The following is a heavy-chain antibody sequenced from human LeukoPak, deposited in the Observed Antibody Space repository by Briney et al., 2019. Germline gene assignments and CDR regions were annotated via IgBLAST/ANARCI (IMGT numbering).Heavy chain of an antibody. CDR1: GFIFSSYW. CDR2: IKPDGSGK. D-gene: IGHD6-19*01. V-gene: IGHV3-7*01. CDR3: TTTLNIALAGYI. J-gene: IGHJ3*02. Sequence: GGSLRLSCAASGFIFSSYWMSWVRQAPGKGLEWVGNIKPDGSGKYYMDSVKGRFTISRDNAKNSLYLQMNSLTAEDTAIYYCTTTLNIALAGYIWGQGTMVTVSS.